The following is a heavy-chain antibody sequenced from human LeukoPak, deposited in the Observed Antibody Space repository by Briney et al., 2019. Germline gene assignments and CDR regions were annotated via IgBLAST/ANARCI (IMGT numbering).Heavy chain of an antibody. V-gene: IGHV3-30-3*01. CDR3: ARGNDYGDFFLDY. J-gene: IGHJ4*02. CDR1: GFTFSSYA. Sequence: GGSLRLSCAASGFTFSSYAMHWVRQAPGKGLEWVAVISYDGSNKYCADSVKGRFTISRDNSKNTLYLQMNSLRAEDTAVYYCARGNDYGDFFLDYWGQGTLVTVSS. CDR2: ISYDGSNK. D-gene: IGHD4-17*01.